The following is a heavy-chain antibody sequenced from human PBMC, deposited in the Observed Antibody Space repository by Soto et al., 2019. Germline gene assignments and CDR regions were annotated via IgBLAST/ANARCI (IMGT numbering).Heavy chain of an antibody. J-gene: IGHJ4*02. CDR1: CGPINSGDLY. V-gene: IGHV4-30-4*01. CDR2: IYYSGST. D-gene: IGHD3-10*01. Sequence: SGNLFPTCTFPCGPINSGDLYLSLIRQPPGKGLEWIGYIYYSGSTYYNPSLKSRVTISVDTSKNQFSLKLSSVTAADTAVYYCARAQGSGFLVSWGQGTLVTVSS. CDR3: ARAQGSGFLVS.